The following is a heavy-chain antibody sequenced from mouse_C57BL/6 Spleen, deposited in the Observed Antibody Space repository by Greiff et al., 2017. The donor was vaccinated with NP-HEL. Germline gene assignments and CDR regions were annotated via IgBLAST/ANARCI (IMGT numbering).Heavy chain of an antibody. CDR1: GYTFTSYW. CDR3: ARSPYYGSSYVFAY. Sequence: QVQLQQPGAELVRPGTSVKLSCKASGYTFTSYWMHWVKQRPGQGLEWIGVIDPSASYTNYNQKFKGKATLTVDPSSSTAYMQLSSLTSEDSAVYYCARSPYYGSSYVFAYWGQGTLVTVSA. J-gene: IGHJ3*01. V-gene: IGHV1-59*01. D-gene: IGHD1-1*01. CDR2: IDPSASYT.